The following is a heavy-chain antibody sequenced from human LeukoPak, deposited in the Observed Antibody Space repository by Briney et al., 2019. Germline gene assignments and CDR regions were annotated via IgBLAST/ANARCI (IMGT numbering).Heavy chain of an antibody. CDR2: INPNSGGT. CDR1: GYTFTGYY. D-gene: IGHD6-13*01. CDR3: ARESYSSSLGVQNFDY. Sequence: ASVKVSCKASGYTFTGYYMHWVRQAPGQGLGWMGWINPNSGGTNYAQKFQGRVTMTRDTSISTAYMELSRLRSDDTAVYYCARESYSSSLGVQNFDYWGQGTLVTVSS. J-gene: IGHJ4*02. V-gene: IGHV1-2*02.